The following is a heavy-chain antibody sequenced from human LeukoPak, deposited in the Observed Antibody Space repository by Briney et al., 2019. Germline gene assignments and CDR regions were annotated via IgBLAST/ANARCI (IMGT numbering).Heavy chain of an antibody. CDR3: ARLVIPYYFDY. D-gene: IGHD3-9*01. V-gene: IGHV3-53*01. CDR1: GFTVSSNY. J-gene: IGHJ4*02. Sequence: PGGSLRLSCAASGFTVSSNYMSWVRQAPGKGLEWVSVIYSGGSTYYADSVKGRFTISRDNSKNTLYLQMNSLRAEDTAVYYCARLVIPYYFDYWGQGTLVTASS. CDR2: IYSGGST.